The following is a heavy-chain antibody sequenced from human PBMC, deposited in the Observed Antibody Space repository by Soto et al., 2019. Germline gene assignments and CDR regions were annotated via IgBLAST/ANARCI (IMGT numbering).Heavy chain of an antibody. V-gene: IGHV4-39*01. Sequence: SETLSLTCTVSGGSISSSSYYWGWIRQPPGKGLEWIGSIYYSGSTYYNPSLKSRVTISVGTSKNQFSLKLSSVTAADTAVYYCARHGSSWTDYFDYWGQGTLVTVSS. J-gene: IGHJ4*02. CDR3: ARHGSSWTDYFDY. D-gene: IGHD6-13*01. CDR2: IYYSGST. CDR1: GGSISSSSYY.